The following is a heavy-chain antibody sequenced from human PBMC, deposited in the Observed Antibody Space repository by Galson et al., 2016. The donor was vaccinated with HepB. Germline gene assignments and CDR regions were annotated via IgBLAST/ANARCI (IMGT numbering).Heavy chain of an antibody. CDR1: GYTFTNYL. V-gene: IGHV1-3*01. J-gene: IGHJ4*02. CDR2: INPGNGNA. CDR3: AREGGPFTFDL. D-gene: IGHD3-16*01. Sequence: SVKVSCKASGYTFTNYLVQWVRQAPGQRLEWMGWINPGNGNARYSEKFQGRVTITRDKSATTVYMELRSLRSEDTTVYYCAREGGPFTFDLWGQGTLVTVSS.